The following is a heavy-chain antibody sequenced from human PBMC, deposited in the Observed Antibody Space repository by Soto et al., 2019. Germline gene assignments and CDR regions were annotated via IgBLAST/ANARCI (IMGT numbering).Heavy chain of an antibody. Sequence: EVQLVESGGGLVQPGGSLRLSCAASGFTFSSYWMHWVRQAPGKGLVWVSRINNDGSSTSYADSVKGRFTISRDNAKNTLYLQMNSLRAEDTAVYYCARPPFGGGSYYFSGMDVWGQGTTVTVSS. CDR1: GFTFSSYW. CDR2: INNDGSST. J-gene: IGHJ6*02. CDR3: ARPPFGGGSYYFSGMDV. D-gene: IGHD1-26*01. V-gene: IGHV3-74*01.